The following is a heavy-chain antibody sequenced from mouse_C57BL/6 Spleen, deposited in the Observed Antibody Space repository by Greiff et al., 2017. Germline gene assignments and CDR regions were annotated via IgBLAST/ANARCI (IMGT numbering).Heavy chain of an antibody. V-gene: IGHV14-1*01. CDR2: IDPEDGDT. CDR3: TTSTGTGAMDY. J-gene: IGHJ4*01. CDR1: GFNIKDYY. D-gene: IGHD4-1*02. Sequence: VQLQQSGAELVRPGASVKLSCTASGFNIKDYYMHWVKQRSEQGLEWIGRIDPEDGDTEYAPKFQGKATMTADTSSNTAYLQLSSLTSEDTAVYYCTTSTGTGAMDYWGQGTSVTVSS.